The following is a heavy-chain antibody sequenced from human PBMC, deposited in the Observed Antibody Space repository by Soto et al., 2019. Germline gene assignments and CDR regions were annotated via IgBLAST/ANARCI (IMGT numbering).Heavy chain of an antibody. Sequence: SVKVSCKASGGTFSSYAISWVRQAPGQGLEWMGGIIPIFGTANYAQKFQGRVTITADESTSTAYMELSSLRSEDTAVYYCARVVGGGRFDWLLDYWSQGTLVTGS. CDR2: IIPIFGTA. CDR1: GGTFSSYA. D-gene: IGHD3-9*01. J-gene: IGHJ4*02. CDR3: ARVVGGGRFDWLLDY. V-gene: IGHV1-69*13.